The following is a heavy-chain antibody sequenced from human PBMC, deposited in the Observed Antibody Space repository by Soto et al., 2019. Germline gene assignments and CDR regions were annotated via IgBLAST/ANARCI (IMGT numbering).Heavy chain of an antibody. V-gene: IGHV3-23*01. CDR2: ISASDSST. J-gene: IGHJ3*02. Sequence: PGGSLRLSCAASGFTFSRYAMNWVRQTPGKGLEWVSTISASDSSTYYADSVKGRFTISRDNSKNTLYLQMNSLRVEDTAVYYCAKVKVAAATVDACNIWGQGTVVTVSS. CDR3: AKVKVAAATVDACNI. D-gene: IGHD2-15*01. CDR1: GFTFSRYA.